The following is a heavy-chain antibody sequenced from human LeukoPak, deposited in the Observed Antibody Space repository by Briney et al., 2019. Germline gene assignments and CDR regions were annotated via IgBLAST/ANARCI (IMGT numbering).Heavy chain of an antibody. D-gene: IGHD2-2*01. CDR1: GFTFSSYS. V-gene: IGHV3-21*01. J-gene: IGHJ5*02. Sequence: GGSLRLSCAASGFTFSSYSMNWVRQAPGKGLEWVSSITSGATYIYYADSLKGRFTISRDDAKNSLSLQMNSLRAEDTAVYYCARSPLVVVPAALPAYNWFDPWGQGALVTVSS. CDR3: ARSPLVVVPAALPAYNWFDP. CDR2: ITSGATYI.